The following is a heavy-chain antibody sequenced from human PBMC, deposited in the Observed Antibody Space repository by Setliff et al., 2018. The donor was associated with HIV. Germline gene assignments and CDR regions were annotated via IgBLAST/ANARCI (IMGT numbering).Heavy chain of an antibody. V-gene: IGHV4-39*02. CDR3: ARRGRGAFPYYSIDY. J-gene: IGHJ4*02. CDR1: GGSSISSSYY. Sequence: SETLSLTCTVSGGSSISSSYYWVWIRQPPGKGLEWIGDVYYSGVTYYNASPKSRVTMSIDRSKNHFSLTMTSVTAADTAVYYCARRGRGAFPYYSIDYWGQGILVTVS. D-gene: IGHD2-15*01. CDR2: VYYSGVT.